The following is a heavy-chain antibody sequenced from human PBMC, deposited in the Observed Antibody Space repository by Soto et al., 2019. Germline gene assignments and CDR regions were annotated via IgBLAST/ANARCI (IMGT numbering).Heavy chain of an antibody. CDR1: GGSISSYY. CDR2: IYYTENT. CDR3: ARVAPAAGPYCYYYYMDV. J-gene: IGHJ6*03. V-gene: IGHV4-59*01. D-gene: IGHD6-13*01. Sequence: QVQLQESGPGLVKPSETLSLTCTVSGGSISSYYWSWIRQPPGKGLEWIGYIYYTENTIYNPSLKSRVTISVDTSKNQFSLKLTSVSAADTAVYYCARVAPAAGPYCYYYYMDVWGKGTKVTVSS.